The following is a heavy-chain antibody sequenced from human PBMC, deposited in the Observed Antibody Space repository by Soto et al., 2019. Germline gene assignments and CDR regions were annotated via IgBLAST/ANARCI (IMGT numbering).Heavy chain of an antibody. CDR1: GDSISNYY. Sequence: SETLSLTCTVSGDSISNYYWNWIRQSPGKGLEWIGYIYSSGSTHYNPSLQNRVTISIDTSKNQVSLKVNSVTAADTAVYYCARDHPHSYGVYYFDYWGQGTPVTVSS. J-gene: IGHJ4*02. V-gene: IGHV4-59*01. CDR2: IYSSGST. D-gene: IGHD5-18*01. CDR3: ARDHPHSYGVYYFDY.